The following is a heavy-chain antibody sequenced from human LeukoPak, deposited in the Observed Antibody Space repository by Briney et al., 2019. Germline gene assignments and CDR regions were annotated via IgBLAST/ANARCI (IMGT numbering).Heavy chain of an antibody. CDR2: ISSSSSYI. Sequence: GGSLRLSCAASGFTFSTYEMNWVRQAPGKGLEWVSSISSSSSYIYYADSVKGRFTISRDNAKNSLYLQMNSLRAEDTAVYYCVSGTTYFDYWGQGTLVTVSS. CDR1: GFTFSTYE. V-gene: IGHV3-21*01. D-gene: IGHD1-14*01. J-gene: IGHJ4*02. CDR3: VSGTTYFDY.